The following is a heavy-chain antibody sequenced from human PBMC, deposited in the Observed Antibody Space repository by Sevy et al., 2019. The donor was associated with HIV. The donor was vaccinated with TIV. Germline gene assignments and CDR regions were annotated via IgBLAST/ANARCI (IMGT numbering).Heavy chain of an antibody. CDR3: AAGYTSSRYDFEY. CDR2: INPGDSDA. Sequence: GESLKISCKGSGYSFASYWIAWVRQMPGKGLEWMGIINPGDSDARYGPSFQGQVIIPADKSIGTAYLQWNSLKAPDTAMYYCAAGYTSSRYDFEYWGQGTLVTVSS. D-gene: IGHD6-13*01. V-gene: IGHV5-51*01. J-gene: IGHJ4*02. CDR1: GYSFASYW.